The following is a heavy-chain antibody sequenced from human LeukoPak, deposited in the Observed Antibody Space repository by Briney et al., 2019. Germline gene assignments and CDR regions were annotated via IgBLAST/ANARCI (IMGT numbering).Heavy chain of an antibody. V-gene: IGHV1-2*02. D-gene: IGHD5-18*01. CDR3: ARTGVDSYGYRIPFDY. CDR1: GYTFTGYY. J-gene: IGHJ4*02. CDR2: INPNSGGT. Sequence: ASVKVSCKASGYTFTGYYMHWVRQAPGQGLEWSGWINPNSGGTNYAQKFHGRVTMTRDTSISTAYMEVSRLRSDDTAVYYCARTGVDSYGYRIPFDYWGQGTLVNVSS.